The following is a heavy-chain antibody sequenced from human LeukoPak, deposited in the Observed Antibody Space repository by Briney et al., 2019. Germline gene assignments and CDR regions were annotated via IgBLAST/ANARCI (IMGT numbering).Heavy chain of an antibody. CDR2: IFYSGST. CDR1: GGSINTPNYY. J-gene: IGHJ5*02. Sequence: SETLSLTCTVSGGSINTPNYYWGWIRQTPGKGLEWIGNIFYSGSTYYNPSLKSRVTISVDTSKNQFSLKLSSVTAADTAVYYCARDIMTYATWGQGTLVTVSS. CDR3: ARDIMTYAT. V-gene: IGHV4-39*07.